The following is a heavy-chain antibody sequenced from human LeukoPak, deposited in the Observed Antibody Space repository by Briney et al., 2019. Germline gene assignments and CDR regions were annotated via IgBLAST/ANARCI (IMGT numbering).Heavy chain of an antibody. J-gene: IGHJ4*02. D-gene: IGHD1-26*01. CDR1: GFTFSSYG. Sequence: PGGSLRLSCAASGFTFSSYGMSWVRQTPGKGLEWVSSISGSGDSTYYADSVKGRFTISRDNSKNTLFLQLDSLRAEDTAVYYCAKDLRRELLIYYCHYWGQGAPVTVSS. V-gene: IGHV3-23*01. CDR2: ISGSGDST. CDR3: AKDLRRELLIYYCHY.